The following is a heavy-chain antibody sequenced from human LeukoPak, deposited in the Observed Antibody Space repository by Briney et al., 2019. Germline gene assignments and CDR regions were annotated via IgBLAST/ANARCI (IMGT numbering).Heavy chain of an antibody. Sequence: GGSLRLSCAASGFTFSSYDMHWVRQATGKGLEWVSAIGTAGDTYYPGSVKGRFTISRENAKNSLYLQMNSLRAGGTAVYYCARYSSSSSFDYWGPGTLVTVSS. CDR1: GFTFSSYD. CDR3: ARYSSSSSFDY. D-gene: IGHD6-13*01. V-gene: IGHV3-13*01. CDR2: IGTAGDT. J-gene: IGHJ4*02.